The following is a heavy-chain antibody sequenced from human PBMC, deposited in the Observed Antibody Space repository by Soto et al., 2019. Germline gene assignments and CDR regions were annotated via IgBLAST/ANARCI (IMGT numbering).Heavy chain of an antibody. Sequence: ASVKVSCKASGYTFTGYAMHWVRQAPGQRLEWMGWINAGNGNTKYSQRFQGRVTITRDTSASTAYMELSSLRSEDTAVYYCARDIFTGLSGYSAFDIWGQGTMVT. CDR3: ARDIFTGLSGYSAFDI. V-gene: IGHV1-3*01. J-gene: IGHJ3*02. CDR1: GYTFTGYA. D-gene: IGHD3-3*01. CDR2: INAGNGNT.